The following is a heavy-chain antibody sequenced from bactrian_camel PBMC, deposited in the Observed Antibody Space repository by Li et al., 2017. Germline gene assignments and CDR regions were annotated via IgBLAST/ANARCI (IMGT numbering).Heavy chain of an antibody. CDR1: GFPFSTYG. Sequence: VQLVESGGGLVQPGGSLRLSCHASGFPFSTYGINWVRQAPGKEREGVARVATGSGSTYYADSVKGRFTISRDNAKNTLYLQLNNLKPEDTAMYYCAAAAQWRCPVLLGLTAGGFAYWGQGTQVTVS. CDR2: VATGSGST. CDR3: AAAAQWRCPVLLGLTAGGFAY. J-gene: IGHJ4*01. D-gene: IGHD7*01. V-gene: IGHV3S40*01.